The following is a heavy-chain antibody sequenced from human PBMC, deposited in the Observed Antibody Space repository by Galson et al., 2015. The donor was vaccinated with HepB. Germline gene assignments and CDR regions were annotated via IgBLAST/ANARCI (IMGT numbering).Heavy chain of an antibody. Sequence: SVKVSCKASGYTFTGYYMHWVRQAPGQGLEWMGWINPNSGGTNYAQKFQGRVTMTRDTSISTAYMELSRLRSDGTAVYYCVRGGQYQLLYKGVGWFDPWGQGTLVTVSS. CDR3: VRGGQYQLLYKGVGWFDP. J-gene: IGHJ5*02. V-gene: IGHV1-2*02. CDR1: GYTFTGYY. CDR2: INPNSGGT. D-gene: IGHD2-2*02.